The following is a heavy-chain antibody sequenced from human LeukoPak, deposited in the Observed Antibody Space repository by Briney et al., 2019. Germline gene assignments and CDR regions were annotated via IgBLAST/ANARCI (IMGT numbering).Heavy chain of an antibody. V-gene: IGHV3-23*01. CDR3: ARKSVAVAGILLDS. CDR2: ISHSAALASFGDSVRGR. CDR1: GFSFSGYA. D-gene: IGHD2-15*01. J-gene: IGHJ4*02. Sequence: GGSLRLSCAASGFSFSGYAMHWVRQAPGQGLEWISGISHSAALASFGDSVRGRFYADSVRGCFTISRDENTLYLQMNSLRTEDTAVYYCARKSVAVAGILLDSWGQGTPVTVSS.